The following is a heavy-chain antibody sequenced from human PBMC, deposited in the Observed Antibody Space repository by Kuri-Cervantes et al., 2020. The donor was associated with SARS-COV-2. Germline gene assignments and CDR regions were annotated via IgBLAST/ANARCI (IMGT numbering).Heavy chain of an antibody. D-gene: IGHD3-22*01. Sequence: SETLSLTCTVSGGSISSYYWSWIRQPPGKGLEWIGYIYYSGSTNYNPSLKSRVTISVDTSKNQFSLKLSSVTAADTAVYYCAREAEDTYYYDSLPGMDVWGQGTTVTVSS. CDR2: IYYSGST. V-gene: IGHV4-59*12. CDR3: AREAEDTYYYDSLPGMDV. CDR1: GGSISSYY. J-gene: IGHJ6*02.